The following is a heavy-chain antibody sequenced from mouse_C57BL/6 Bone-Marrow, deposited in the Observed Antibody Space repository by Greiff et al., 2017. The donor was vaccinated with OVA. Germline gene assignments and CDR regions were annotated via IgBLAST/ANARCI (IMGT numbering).Heavy chain of an antibody. Sequence: EVQGVESGGDLVKPGGSLKLSCAASGFTFTSYGMSWVRQTPDKRLEWVATISSGGSYTYYPDSVKGRFTISRDNAKNTLYLQMSSLKSEDTAMYYCARHRRCGVDYWGQGTSVTVSS. D-gene: IGHD1-1*01. CDR2: ISSGGSYT. CDR1: GFTFTSYG. V-gene: IGHV5-6*01. CDR3: ARHRRCGVDY. J-gene: IGHJ4*01.